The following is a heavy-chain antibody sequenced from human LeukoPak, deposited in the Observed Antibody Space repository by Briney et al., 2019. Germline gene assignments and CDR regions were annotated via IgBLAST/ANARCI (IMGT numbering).Heavy chain of an antibody. D-gene: IGHD6-13*01. CDR1: GGSFSGYS. CDR2: IDRSGST. J-gene: IGHJ4*02. CDR3: ARGSAAGLAY. V-gene: IGHV4-34*01. Sequence: PSETLSLTCAVSGGSFSGYSWTWLRQPPGKGLEWIGEIDRSGSTNYNPALKSRLTISVDTSKNQFSLKLSSVTAADTAVYYCARGSAAGLAYWGQGTLVTVSS.